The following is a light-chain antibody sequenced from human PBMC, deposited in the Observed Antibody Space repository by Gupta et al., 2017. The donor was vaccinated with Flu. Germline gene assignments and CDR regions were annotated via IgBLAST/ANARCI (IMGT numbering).Light chain of an antibody. CDR3: ETWDNSRSALFV. V-gene: IGLV1-51*02. CDR1: SSNIGNSY. CDR2: ETN. J-gene: IGLJ1*01. Sequence: SVLPHPPSVSAAPGQQVSISCSGSSSNIGNSYISWYQQLPGTAPKLHIYETNKRPSGIPDRFSGSKSGTSATLCITGLQTGDEADYYCETWDNSRSALFVFGTGTKVTVL.